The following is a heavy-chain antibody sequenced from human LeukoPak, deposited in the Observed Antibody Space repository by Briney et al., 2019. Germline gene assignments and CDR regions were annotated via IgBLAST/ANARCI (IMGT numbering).Heavy chain of an antibody. J-gene: IGHJ3*02. V-gene: IGHV4-59*12. Sequence: ESPSPTRTVPGGSISKYYCSWIRQPSGKGLGWIGYIFYSWNTNYNPSLKSRATLPVDTSKNQLSLRRSALTAAYTAWYYCARQNPRAEGGRAFDIWGQGTMVTVSS. CDR2: IFYSWNT. CDR1: GGSISKYY. CDR3: ARQNPRAEGGRAFDI.